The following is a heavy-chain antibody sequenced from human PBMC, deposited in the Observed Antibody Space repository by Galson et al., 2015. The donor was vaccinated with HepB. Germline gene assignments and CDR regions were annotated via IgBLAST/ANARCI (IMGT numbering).Heavy chain of an antibody. J-gene: IGHJ4*02. CDR2: INVGNGNT. D-gene: IGHD6-13*01. V-gene: IGHV1-3*01. CDR3: ARSGRFGIAAADHGLY. Sequence: VKVSCKAPGYTFTMYAMHWVRQAPGQRPEWMGWINVGNGNTKYSQKFQGRVTITRDTSARTAYMELGSLKSEDTAVYYCARSGRFGIAAADHGLYWGQGTLVTVSS. CDR1: GYTFTMYA.